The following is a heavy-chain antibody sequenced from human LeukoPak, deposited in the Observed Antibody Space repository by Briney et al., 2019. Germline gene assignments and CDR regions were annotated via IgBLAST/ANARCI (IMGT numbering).Heavy chain of an antibody. CDR3: ARLDVDTAMVIDY. J-gene: IGHJ4*02. D-gene: IGHD5-18*01. CDR2: IDPSDSYT. Sequence: GESLKISCKGSGYSLTSYWISWVRQMPGKGLEWMGRIDPSDSYTNYSPSFQGHVTISADKSISTAYLQWSSLKASDTAMYYCARLDVDTAMVIDYWGQGTLVTVSS. V-gene: IGHV5-10-1*01. CDR1: GYSLTSYW.